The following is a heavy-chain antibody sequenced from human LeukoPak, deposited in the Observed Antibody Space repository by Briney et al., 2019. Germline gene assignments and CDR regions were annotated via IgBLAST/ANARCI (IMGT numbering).Heavy chain of an antibody. V-gene: IGHV1-2*02. J-gene: IGHJ4*02. CDR1: GYTFTGYY. CDR3: ARGIAVAGRVVDY. Sequence: ASVKVSCKASGYTFTGYYMHWVRQAPGQGLEWMGWINPNSGGTNYAQKFQGRVTMTRDTSISTAYMEPSRLRSDDTAVYYCARGIAVAGRVVDYWGQGTLVTVSS. CDR2: INPNSGGT. D-gene: IGHD6-19*01.